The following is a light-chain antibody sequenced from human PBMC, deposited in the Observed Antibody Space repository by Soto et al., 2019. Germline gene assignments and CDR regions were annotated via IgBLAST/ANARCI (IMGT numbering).Light chain of an antibody. J-gene: IGKJ3*01. CDR3: QQRSDSPPLT. CDR2: DAS. Sequence: EIVLTQSPATLSLSPGERATLSCRASQSVSNYLAWYQQKPGQAPRLLIYDASDRANGIPDRFSGSGSGTDFTLTITSLEPEDFAVYYSQQRSDSPPLTFGPGTKVDIK. V-gene: IGKV3-11*01. CDR1: QSVSNY.